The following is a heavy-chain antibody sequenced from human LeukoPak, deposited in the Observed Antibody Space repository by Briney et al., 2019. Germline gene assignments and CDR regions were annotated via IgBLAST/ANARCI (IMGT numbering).Heavy chain of an antibody. D-gene: IGHD3-22*01. CDR3: AKEGEYYYDSSGYYFF. J-gene: IGHJ4*02. V-gene: IGHV3-23*01. Sequence: GGSLRLSCAASGFTFSSYAMSWVRQAPGKGLEWVSAISGSGGSTYYADSVKGRFTISRDNSKNTLYLQMNSLRAEDTAVYYCAKEGEYYYDSSGYYFFRGQGTLVTVSS. CDR2: ISGSGGST. CDR1: GFTFSSYA.